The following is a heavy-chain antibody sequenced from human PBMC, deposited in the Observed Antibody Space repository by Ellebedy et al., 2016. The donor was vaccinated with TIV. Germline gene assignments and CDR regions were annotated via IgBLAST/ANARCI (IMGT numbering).Heavy chain of an antibody. Sequence: SETLSLXCTVSGGSISSGGYYWSWIRQHPGKGLEWIGYIYYSGSTYYNPSLKSRFTISVDTSKNHFSLIVTSLTAADTAVYFCAGGTHYYYGWDVWGQGTTVIVS. J-gene: IGHJ6*02. CDR2: IYYSGST. CDR3: AGGTHYYYGWDV. V-gene: IGHV4-31*03. CDR1: GGSISSGGYY.